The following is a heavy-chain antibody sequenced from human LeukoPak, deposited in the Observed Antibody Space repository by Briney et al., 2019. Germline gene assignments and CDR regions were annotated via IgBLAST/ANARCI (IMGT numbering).Heavy chain of an antibody. Sequence: PGTLSLTCTVSGGSPSSYNSSWICHTPGKGLERVWYIYYSGSTNYNPSLKSRVTISVDTSKNQFSLKLSSVTAADTAVYYCASYKPAGLFDYWGQGTLVTVSS. CDR1: GGSPSSYN. V-gene: IGHV4-59*08. CDR2: IYYSGST. J-gene: IGHJ4*02. CDR3: ASYKPAGLFDY. D-gene: IGHD3-10*01.